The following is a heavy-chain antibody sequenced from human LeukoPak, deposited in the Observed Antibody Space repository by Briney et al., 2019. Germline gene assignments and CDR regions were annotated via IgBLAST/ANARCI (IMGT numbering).Heavy chain of an antibody. J-gene: IGHJ4*02. V-gene: IGHV3-48*01. CDR1: GFSFSTDS. CDR2: ISSNSATT. CDR3: ARDTRSLIDY. D-gene: IGHD1-26*01. Sequence: GRSLRLSCAASGFSFSTDSMNWVRQVPGKGLEWISYISSNSATTHYADSVKGRFTISRDNAKNSLYLHMNSLRADDAAVYYCARDTRSLIDYWGQGTLVTVSS.